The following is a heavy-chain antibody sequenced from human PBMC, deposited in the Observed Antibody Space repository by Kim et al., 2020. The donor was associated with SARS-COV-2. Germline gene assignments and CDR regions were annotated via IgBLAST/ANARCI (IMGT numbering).Heavy chain of an antibody. CDR2: IYHSGST. J-gene: IGHJ5*02. Sequence: SETLSLTCAVSGGSISSSNWWSWVRQPPGKGLEWIGEIYHSGSTNYNPSLKSRVTISVDKSKNQFSLKLSSVTAADTAVYYCARDPIYYDFWSGSRYGFDPWGQGTLVTVSS. CDR3: ARDPIYYDFWSGSRYGFDP. CDR1: GGSISSSNW. D-gene: IGHD3-3*01. V-gene: IGHV4-4*02.